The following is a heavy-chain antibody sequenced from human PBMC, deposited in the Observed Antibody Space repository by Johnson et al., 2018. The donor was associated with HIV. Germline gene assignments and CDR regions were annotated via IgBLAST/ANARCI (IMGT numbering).Heavy chain of an antibody. CDR2: IKHDGSEQ. J-gene: IGHJ3*02. CDR3: ARVMQADAFDI. Sequence: VQLVESGGGLVQPGGSLRLSCAASGFTFSSYRMSWVRQAPGKGLAWVANIKHDGSEQYYVDSVKGRFTISRDNAKNSLYLQMNSLRAEDTAVYYCARVMQADAFDIWGQGTMVTVSS. CDR1: GFTFSSYR. V-gene: IGHV3-7*01. D-gene: IGHD2-8*01.